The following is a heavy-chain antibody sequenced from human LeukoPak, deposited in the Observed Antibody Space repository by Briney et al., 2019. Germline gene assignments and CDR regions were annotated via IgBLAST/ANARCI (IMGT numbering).Heavy chain of an antibody. CDR3: AKDTRLDSYYNMDV. D-gene: IGHD2-21*01. J-gene: IGHJ6*03. V-gene: IGHV3-9*01. CDR2: ISWESGGI. Sequence: GGSLRLSCAASGFTFDEYAMQWVRQAPGKGLEWVSGISWESGGIGYADSVKGRFTISRDNAKNSLYLQMNSLRAEDTAFYYCAKDTRLDSYYNMDVWGRGTTVTVSS. CDR1: GFTFDEYA.